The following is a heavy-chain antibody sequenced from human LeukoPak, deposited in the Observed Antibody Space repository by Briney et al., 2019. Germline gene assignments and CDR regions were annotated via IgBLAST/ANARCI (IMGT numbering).Heavy chain of an antibody. V-gene: IGHV1-2*02. D-gene: IGHD6-6*01. CDR1: GYTFTVCY. CDR2: IAPRNGGT. Sequence: ASVKVSCKTSGYTFTVCYIHWMRQAPGQGLEWMGWIAPRNGGTNYAQRFQGRVSMTRDMSISTVYMELRSLISDDTAVYYCARGLLGTSSSVGYFDSWGQGTLVTVSS. J-gene: IGHJ4*02. CDR3: ARGLLGTSSSVGYFDS.